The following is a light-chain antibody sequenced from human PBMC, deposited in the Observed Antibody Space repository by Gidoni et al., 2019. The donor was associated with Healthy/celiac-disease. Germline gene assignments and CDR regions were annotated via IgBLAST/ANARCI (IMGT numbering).Light chain of an antibody. J-gene: IGKJ4*01. V-gene: IGKV1-39*01. CDR1: QSISSY. CDR3: QQSYSTPLT. CDR2: AAS. Sequence: DIQMTQTPSSLSASVGDRVTITCRASQSISSYLNWYQQKPGNAPKLLIYAASSLQSGVPSSFSGSGSGTYFTLTISSLQPEDFATYYCQQSYSTPLTFGGXTKVEIK.